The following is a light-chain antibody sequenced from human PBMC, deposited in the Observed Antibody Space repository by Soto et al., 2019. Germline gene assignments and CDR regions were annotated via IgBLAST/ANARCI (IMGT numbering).Light chain of an antibody. CDR2: EVS. CDR3: SSYTTSSTYV. J-gene: IGLJ1*01. Sequence: QSALTQPASVSGSPGQSINISCTGSSSDIGGYKYVSWYQQHPGKAPKLMIYEVSNRPSGVSNRFSGSKSGNTASLTISGLQAEDEADYYCSSYTTSSTYVSEAGNKLTVL. CDR1: SSDIGGYKY. V-gene: IGLV2-14*01.